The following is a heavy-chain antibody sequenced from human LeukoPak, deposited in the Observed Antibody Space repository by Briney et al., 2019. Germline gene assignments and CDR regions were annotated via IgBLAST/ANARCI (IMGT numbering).Heavy chain of an antibody. V-gene: IGHV1-8*03. Sequence: GASVKVSCKASGYTFTSYGINWVRQATGQGLEWMGWMNPNSGNTGYAQKFQGRVTITRNTSISTAYMELSSLRAEDTAVYYCARTPGYSSSWSYYFDYWGQGTLVTVSS. D-gene: IGHD6-13*01. J-gene: IGHJ4*02. CDR1: GYTFTSYG. CDR2: MNPNSGNT. CDR3: ARTPGYSSSWSYYFDY.